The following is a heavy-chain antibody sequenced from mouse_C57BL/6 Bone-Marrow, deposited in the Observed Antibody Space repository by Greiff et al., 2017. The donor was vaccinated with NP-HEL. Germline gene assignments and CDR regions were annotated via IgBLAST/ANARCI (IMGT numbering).Heavy chain of an antibody. D-gene: IGHD1-1*01. CDR2: ILPGSGST. Sequence: VQLQQSGAELMKPGASVKLSCKATGYTFTGYWIEWVKQRPGHGLEWIGEILPGSGSTNYNEKFKGKATFTADTSSKPAYMQLSSLTPEDSAIYYCARTPSHYYGSSYDDYWGQGTTLTVSS. CDR1: GYTFTGYW. CDR3: ARTPSHYYGSSYDDY. V-gene: IGHV1-9*01. J-gene: IGHJ2*01.